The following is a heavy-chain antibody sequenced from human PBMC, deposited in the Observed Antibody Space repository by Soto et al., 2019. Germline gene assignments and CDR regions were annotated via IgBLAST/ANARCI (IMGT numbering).Heavy chain of an antibody. CDR1: GYTFTGYY. J-gene: IGHJ5*02. D-gene: IGHD6-13*01. V-gene: IGHV1-2*04. CDR3: ARGASIIAAAGYNWFDP. CDR2: INPNSGGT. Sequence: ASVKVSCKASGYTFTGYYMHWVRQAPGQGLEWMGWINPNSGGTNYAQKFQGWVTMTRDTSISPAYMELSRLRSDDTAVYYCARGASIIAAAGYNWFDPWGQGTLVTVSS.